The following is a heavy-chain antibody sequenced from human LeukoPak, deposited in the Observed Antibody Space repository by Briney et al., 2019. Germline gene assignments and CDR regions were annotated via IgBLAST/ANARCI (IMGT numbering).Heavy chain of an antibody. CDR2: ISADSERT. CDR3: ASGLAYYYDSSGGTLDY. J-gene: IGHJ4*02. Sequence: TGGSLRLSCGASGFTFFNYALTWVRQAPGKGLEWVSGISADSERTYYADSVKGRSTISRDNSKNTLYLQMNSLRAEDTAVYYCASGLAYYYDSSGGTLDYWGQGTLVTVSS. V-gene: IGHV3-23*01. D-gene: IGHD3-22*01. CDR1: GFTFFNYA.